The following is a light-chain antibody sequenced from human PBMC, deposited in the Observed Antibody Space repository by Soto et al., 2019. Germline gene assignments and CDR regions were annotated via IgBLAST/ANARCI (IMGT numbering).Light chain of an antibody. CDR3: QQRSNWPPIT. CDR2: NAS. Sequence: EIRLSQSLATLSLSPGERATLALSPRQRVTSYLAWNHQKPGKAHRLHIHNASDRATGIPARFTASGSGTDFTLTVSSLEPEDFEVYYCQQRSNWPPITFGHGRRLEIK. CDR1: QRVTSY. J-gene: IGKJ5*01. V-gene: IGKV3-11*01.